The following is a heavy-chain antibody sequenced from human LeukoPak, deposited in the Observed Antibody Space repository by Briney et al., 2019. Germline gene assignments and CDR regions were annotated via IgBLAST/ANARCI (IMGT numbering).Heavy chain of an antibody. V-gene: IGHV4-39*01. D-gene: IGHD3-22*01. Sequence: PSETLSLTCTVSGGSISSNTYYWDWIRQPPGKGLECIGSIYYGGSTYYNPSLKSRAIISVDTSKNQFSLKLSSVTAADTAVYYCARAYYYASSAFDIWGQGTMVTVSS. CDR3: ARAYYYASSAFDI. J-gene: IGHJ3*02. CDR1: GGSISSNTYY. CDR2: IYYGGST.